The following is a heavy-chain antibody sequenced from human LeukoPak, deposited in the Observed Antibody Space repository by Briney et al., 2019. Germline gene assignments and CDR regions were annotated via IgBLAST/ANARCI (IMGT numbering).Heavy chain of an antibody. D-gene: IGHD6-13*01. CDR2: ISSSSSTI. V-gene: IGHV3-48*04. J-gene: IGHJ4*02. CDR1: GFTFSSYS. Sequence: GGSLRLSCAASGFTFSSYSMNWVRQAPGKGLEWVSYISSSSSTIYYADSVKGRFTISRDNAKNSLYLQMNSLRAEDTAVYYCARGIAAAPLDYWGQGTLVTVSS. CDR3: ARGIAAAPLDY.